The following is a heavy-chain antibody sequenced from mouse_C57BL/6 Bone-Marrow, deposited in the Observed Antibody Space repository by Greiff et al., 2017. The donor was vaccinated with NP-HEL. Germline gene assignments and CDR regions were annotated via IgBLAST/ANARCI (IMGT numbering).Heavy chain of an antibody. Sequence: EVKLVESGGGLVQPGGSLKLSCAASGFTFSDYGMAWVRQAPRKGPEWVAFISNLAYSIYYADTVTGRFTISSENAKNTLYLEMSSLRSEDTARYYCARRGLRRTMDYWGQGTSVTVSS. D-gene: IGHD2-4*01. CDR2: ISNLAYSI. CDR3: ARRGLRRTMDY. CDR1: GFTFSDYG. V-gene: IGHV5-15*01. J-gene: IGHJ4*01.